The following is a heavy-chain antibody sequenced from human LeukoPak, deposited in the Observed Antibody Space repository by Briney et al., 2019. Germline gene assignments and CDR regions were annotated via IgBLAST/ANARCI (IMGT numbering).Heavy chain of an antibody. CDR3: ATKPVEWAFFDY. CDR1: GYTLTELS. D-gene: IGHD3-3*01. Sequence: ASVKVSCKVSGYTLTELSMHWVRQAPGKGLEWMGGFDPEDGETIYAQKFQGRVTMTEDTSTDTAYMELSSLRSEDTAMYYCATKPVEWAFFDYWGQGTLVTVSS. J-gene: IGHJ4*02. CDR2: FDPEDGET. V-gene: IGHV1-24*01.